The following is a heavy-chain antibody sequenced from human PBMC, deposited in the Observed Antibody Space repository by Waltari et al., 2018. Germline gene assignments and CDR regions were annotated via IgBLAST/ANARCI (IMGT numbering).Heavy chain of an antibody. J-gene: IGHJ3*02. CDR2: IYWNDDK. CDR3: AHTPPMITFGGVIVIGAFDI. Sequence: QITLKESGPTLVKPTQTLTLTCTFSGFSLSTSGVGVGWIRQPPGKALEWLALIYWNDDKRYSPSLKSRLTITKDTSKNQVVLTMTNMDPVDTATYYCAHTPPMITFGGVIVIGAFDIWGQGTMVTVSS. V-gene: IGHV2-5*01. CDR1: GFSLSTSGVG. D-gene: IGHD3-16*02.